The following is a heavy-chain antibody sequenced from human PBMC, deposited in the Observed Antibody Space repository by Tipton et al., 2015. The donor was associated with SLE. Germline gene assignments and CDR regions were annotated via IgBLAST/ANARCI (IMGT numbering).Heavy chain of an antibody. Sequence: PRLSCAASGFTFSGFAMHWVRQAPGKGLVWVSRINSNGIMTDYADSVKGRFTTSRDNAKNTLYLQMNSLRAEDTAVYYCASTPSIGDYYPWYFDYWGQGTLVTVSS. D-gene: IGHD3-22*01. CDR1: GFTFSGFA. J-gene: IGHJ4*02. V-gene: IGHV3-74*01. CDR3: ASTPSIGDYYPWYFDY. CDR2: INSNGIMT.